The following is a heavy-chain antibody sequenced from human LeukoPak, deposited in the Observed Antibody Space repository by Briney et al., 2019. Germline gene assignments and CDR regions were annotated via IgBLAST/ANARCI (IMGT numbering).Heavy chain of an antibody. D-gene: IGHD3-9*01. CDR1: GGSISSYY. CDR3: ARSGTSLYYDILTGYYCFDY. J-gene: IGHJ4*02. V-gene: IGHV4-4*07. CDR2: IYTSGST. Sequence: SETLSLTCTVSGGSISSYYWSWIRQPAGKGLEWIGRIYTSGSTNYNPPLKSRVTMSVDTSKNQFSLKLSSVTAADTAVYYCARSGTSLYYDILTGYYCFDYWGQGTLVTVSS.